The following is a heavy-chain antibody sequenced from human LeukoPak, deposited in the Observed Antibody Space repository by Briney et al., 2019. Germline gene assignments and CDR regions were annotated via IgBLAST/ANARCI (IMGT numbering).Heavy chain of an antibody. CDR2: INSDGSST. CDR1: GFTFSSYW. D-gene: IGHD3-10*01. CDR3: ARALGEHNWFDP. J-gene: IGHJ5*02. Sequence: GGSLRLSCAASGFTFSSYWMHWVRQAPGKGLVWVSRINSDGSSTSYADSVKGRFTISRDNAKNTLYLQMDSLRAEDTAVYYCARALGEHNWFDPWGQGTLVTVSS. V-gene: IGHV3-74*01.